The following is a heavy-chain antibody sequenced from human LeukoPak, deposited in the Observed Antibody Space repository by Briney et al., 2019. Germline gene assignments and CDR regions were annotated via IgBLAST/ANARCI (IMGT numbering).Heavy chain of an antibody. J-gene: IGHJ5*02. CDR2: IYYSGST. D-gene: IGHD1-1*01. Sequence: SETLSLTCTVSGGSISSSSYYWGWIRQPPGKGLEWIGSIYYSGSTYYNPSLKSRVTISVDTSKNQFSLKLSSVTAADTAVYYCARLDNGTLYPWGQGTLVTVSS. CDR3: ARLDNGTLYP. V-gene: IGHV4-39*01. CDR1: GGSISSSSYY.